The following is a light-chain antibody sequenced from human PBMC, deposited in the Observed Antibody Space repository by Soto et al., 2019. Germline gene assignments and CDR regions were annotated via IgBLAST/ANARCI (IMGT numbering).Light chain of an antibody. J-gene: IGLJ1*01. V-gene: IGLV1-40*01. CDR2: ANN. CDR3: QSFDSSLRDYV. CDR1: SSNIGAGYD. Sequence: QLVLTQPPSVSGAPGQRVTISCTGSSSNIGAGYDVHWYQQLPGTAPKVLIYANNNRPSGVPDRFSGSKSGTSASLAITGLQAEDEADYYCQSFDSSLRDYVFGAGTKLTVL.